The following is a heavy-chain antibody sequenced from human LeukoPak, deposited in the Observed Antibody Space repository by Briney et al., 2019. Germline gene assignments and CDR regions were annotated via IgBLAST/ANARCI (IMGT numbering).Heavy chain of an antibody. Sequence: VASLKVSCKVSLDTPSELVIPWVRHATRKGLDWMGGFDPEDGETIYAQKFQGRVTMTEDTSTDTAYMELSSPRSEDTAVYYCAIGSGLDTPLLYMDVWGKGTTVTISS. J-gene: IGHJ6*03. D-gene: IGHD6-19*01. CDR1: LDTPSELV. CDR2: FDPEDGET. V-gene: IGHV1-24*01. CDR3: AIGSGLDTPLLYMDV.